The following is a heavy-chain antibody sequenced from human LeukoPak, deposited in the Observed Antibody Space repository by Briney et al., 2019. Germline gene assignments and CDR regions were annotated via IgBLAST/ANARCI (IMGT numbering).Heavy chain of an antibody. V-gene: IGHV4-61*08. CDR2: IYYSGST. J-gene: IGHJ5*02. Sequence: SETLSLTCTVSGGSVSSSGSYWSWIRQPPGKGLEWFAYIYYSGSTTYNPSLKSRVIISVDTSKNQFSLRLSSVTAADAAVYYCARSNSFYYDSWGQGTLVTVSS. D-gene: IGHD3-16*01. CDR3: ARSNSFYYDS. CDR1: GGSVSSSGSY.